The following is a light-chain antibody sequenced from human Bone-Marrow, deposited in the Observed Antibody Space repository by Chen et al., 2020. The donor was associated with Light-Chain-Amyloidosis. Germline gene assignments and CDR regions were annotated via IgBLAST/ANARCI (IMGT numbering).Light chain of an antibody. CDR1: DLPTKY. V-gene: IGLV3-25*03. CDR3: QSADSSGTYEVI. J-gene: IGLJ2*01. Sequence: SYVLSQRPSVSVCPVHRGRITCSGDDLPTKYAYWYQRKPGQAPVLVIHRDTERPSGISERFSGSSSGTTATLAINGVQAEDEADYHCQSADSSGTYEVIFGGGTKLTVL. CDR2: RDT.